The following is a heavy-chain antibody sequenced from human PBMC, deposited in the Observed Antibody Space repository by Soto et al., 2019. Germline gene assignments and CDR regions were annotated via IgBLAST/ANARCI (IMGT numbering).Heavy chain of an antibody. CDR3: ARVGSPFDP. V-gene: IGHV3-48*02. CDR1: GFTFSMYG. CDR2: ISSSSSTI. D-gene: IGHD3-10*01. J-gene: IGHJ5*02. Sequence: EVQLVESGGGLVQPGGSLRLSCAASGFTFSMYGMNWVRQAPGKGLEWVSYISSSSSTIYYADSVKGRFTISRDNAKNSLYLQMNSLGDEDTAVYYCARVGSPFDPWGQGTLVTVSS.